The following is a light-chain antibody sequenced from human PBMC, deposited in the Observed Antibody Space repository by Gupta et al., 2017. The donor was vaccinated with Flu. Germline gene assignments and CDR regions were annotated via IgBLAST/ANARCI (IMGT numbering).Light chain of an antibody. CDR1: ALAKQY. V-gene: IGLV3-25*03. J-gene: IGLJ3*02. Sequence: GTTARITCTEGALAKQYGGGDQQKAAEAPVLVVYKEIGRCSGMPERVSGATSGTAVTVTTSGVQAEDEADYYCHSAEGCCNDWVFGGGTKLTVL. CDR2: KEI. CDR3: HSAEGCCNDWV.